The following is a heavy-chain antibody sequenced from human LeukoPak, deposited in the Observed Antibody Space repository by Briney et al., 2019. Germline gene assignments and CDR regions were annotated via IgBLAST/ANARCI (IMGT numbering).Heavy chain of an antibody. CDR3: ARARSVAVAGPFRYYYYGMDV. J-gene: IGHJ6*02. V-gene: IGHV3-53*01. CDR1: GFTVSSNY. Sequence: GGSLRLSCAASGFTVSSNYMSWVRQAPGKGLEWVSVIYSGGSTYYADSVKGRFTISRDNSKNTLYLQMNSLRAEDTAVYYCARARSVAVAGPFRYYYYGMDVWGQGTTVTVSS. D-gene: IGHD6-19*01. CDR2: IYSGGST.